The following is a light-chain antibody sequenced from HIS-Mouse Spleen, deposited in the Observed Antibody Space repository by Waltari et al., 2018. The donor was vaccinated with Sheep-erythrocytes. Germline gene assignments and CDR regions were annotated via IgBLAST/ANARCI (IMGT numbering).Light chain of an antibody. CDR3: YSTDSSGNHSNWV. V-gene: IGLV3-10*01. J-gene: IGLJ3*02. Sequence: SYELPQPPSVSVSPGQTARITCSGDALPKKYAYWYQHKSGQAPVLVIDEDSKRPSGIPGRFSGSSSGTMATLTISGAQVEDEADYYCYSTDSSGNHSNWVFGGGTKLTVL. CDR2: EDS. CDR1: ALPKKY.